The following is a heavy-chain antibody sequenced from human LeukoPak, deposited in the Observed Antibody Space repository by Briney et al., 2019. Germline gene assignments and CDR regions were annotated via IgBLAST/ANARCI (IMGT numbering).Heavy chain of an antibody. V-gene: IGHV3-30*02. CDR1: GFTFSSYG. CDR2: IRYDGSNK. CDR3: AKSGSYLLFFDY. J-gene: IGHJ4*02. Sequence: PGGSLRLSCAASGFTFSSYGMHWVRQAPGKGPEWVAFIRYDGSNKYYADSVKGRFTISRDNSKNTLYLQMNSLRAEDTAVYYCAKSGSYLLFFDYWGQGTLVTVSS. D-gene: IGHD1-26*01.